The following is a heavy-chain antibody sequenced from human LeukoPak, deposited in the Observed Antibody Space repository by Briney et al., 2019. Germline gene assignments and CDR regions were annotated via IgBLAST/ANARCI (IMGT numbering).Heavy chain of an antibody. CDR1: GFTFSTYA. CDR2: TGASGITT. Sequence: PGGSLRLSCAASGFTFSTYAMSWVRQAPGKGLEWVSGTGASGITTHYAGSVKGRFTISRDNSKNTLYLQMNSLRAEDTAVYYCVKGSTNARPYYFDYWGQGTLVTVSS. J-gene: IGHJ4*02. D-gene: IGHD2-8*01. CDR3: VKGSTNARPYYFDY. V-gene: IGHV3-23*01.